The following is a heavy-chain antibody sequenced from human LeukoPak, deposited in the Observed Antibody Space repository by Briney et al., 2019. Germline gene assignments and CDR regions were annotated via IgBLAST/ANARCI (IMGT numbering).Heavy chain of an antibody. V-gene: IGHV1-2*02. Sequence: ASVKVSCKASGYTFTGYYMHWVRQAPGQGLEWMGWINPNSGGTNYAQKFQGRVTMTRDTSISTAYMELSRLRSDDTAVYYRARDVVAAAGTPNNTDYWGQGTLVTVSS. CDR1: GYTFTGYY. J-gene: IGHJ4*02. D-gene: IGHD6-13*01. CDR2: INPNSGGT. CDR3: ARDVVAAAGTPNNTDY.